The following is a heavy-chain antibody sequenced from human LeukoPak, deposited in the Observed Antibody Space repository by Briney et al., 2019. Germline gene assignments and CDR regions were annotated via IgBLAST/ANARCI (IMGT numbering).Heavy chain of an antibody. CDR2: ISSSGSTI. D-gene: IGHD3-10*02. CDR3: AKEELRRITMWGYMDV. CDR1: GFIFSDYY. Sequence: GGSLRLSCAASGFIFSDYYMSWIRQAPGKGLEWVSYISSSGSTIYYADSVKGRFTISRDNAKNSLYLQMSSLRAEDTAVYYCAKEELRRITMWGYMDVWGKGTTVTISS. V-gene: IGHV3-11*04. J-gene: IGHJ6*03.